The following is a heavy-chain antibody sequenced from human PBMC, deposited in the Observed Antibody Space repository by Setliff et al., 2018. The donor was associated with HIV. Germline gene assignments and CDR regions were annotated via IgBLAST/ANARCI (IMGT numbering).Heavy chain of an antibody. J-gene: IGHJ4*02. CDR2: IKEDGSDK. Sequence: SCAASGFTFSSYWMSWVRQAPGKGLEWVANIKEDGSDKAYVDSVKGRFTISRDNTKNSLYLQMNSLRVDDTAVYYCARDHGGKDYWGQGTLVTVSS. CDR3: ARDHGGKDY. V-gene: IGHV3-7*01. CDR1: GFTFSSYW.